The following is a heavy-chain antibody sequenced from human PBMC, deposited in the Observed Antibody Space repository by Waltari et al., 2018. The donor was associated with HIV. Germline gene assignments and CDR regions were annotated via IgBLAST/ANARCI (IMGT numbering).Heavy chain of an antibody. CDR2: RRVDGSNR. V-gene: IGHV3-30*02. CDR1: GFTFRSYG. CDR3: ARPYPDTAMVRGHFQR. D-gene: IGHD5-18*01. Sequence: QVQLVESGGGAVQPGGSLRLSCAASGFTFRSYGMHWVLLAPGKRMEWVAIRRVDGSNRYYADAVKGRFTISRDNSKNTLYLQMDRLRAEETAVYYCARPYPDTAMVRGHFQRWGQGTRVTVSS. J-gene: IGHJ1*01.